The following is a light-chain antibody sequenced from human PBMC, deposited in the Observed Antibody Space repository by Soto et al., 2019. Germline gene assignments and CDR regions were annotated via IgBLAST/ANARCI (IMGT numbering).Light chain of an antibody. CDR2: RTS. Sequence: MNQALASLVVSQGERXXISCRASQSISSNLAWYQQKPGQANRLIMFRTSRRATGFTDRLSGSGSGTEFNLTISSLQSEDFGVYYCQQYGSSGRTFGQGTKVDIK. J-gene: IGKJ1*01. CDR1: QSISSN. V-gene: IGKV3-15*01. CDR3: QQYGSSGRT.